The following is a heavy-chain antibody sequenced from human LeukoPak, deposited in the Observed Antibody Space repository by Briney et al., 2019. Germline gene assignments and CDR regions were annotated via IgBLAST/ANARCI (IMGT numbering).Heavy chain of an antibody. D-gene: IGHD6-13*01. CDR3: ARVRDIAAAAQNWFDP. Sequence: ASVKVSCKASGYTFTSYNMHWVRQAPGQGLEWMGIINPSGGSTNYAQKFQGRVTLTRDMSTSTDYLELSSLRSEDTAVYYCARVRDIAAAAQNWFDPWGQGTLVTVSS. CDR1: GYTFTSYN. V-gene: IGHV1-46*01. CDR2: INPSGGST. J-gene: IGHJ5*02.